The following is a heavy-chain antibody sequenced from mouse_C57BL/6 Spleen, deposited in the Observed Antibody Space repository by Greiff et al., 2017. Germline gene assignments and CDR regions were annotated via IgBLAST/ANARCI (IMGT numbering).Heavy chain of an antibody. J-gene: IGHJ3*01. CDR2: IWSGGST. CDR3: ASYYDEGAWFAY. CDR1: GFSLTSYG. Sequence: QVQLKESGPGLVPPSQSLSITCTVSGFSLTSYGVHWVRQSPGKGLEWLGVIWSGGSTDYNAAFISRLSISKDNSKSQVFFKMNSLQADDTAIYYCASYYDEGAWFAYWGQGTLVTVSA. V-gene: IGHV2-2*01. D-gene: IGHD2-4*01.